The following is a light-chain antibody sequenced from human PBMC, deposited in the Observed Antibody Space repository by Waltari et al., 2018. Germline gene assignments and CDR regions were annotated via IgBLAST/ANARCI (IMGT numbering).Light chain of an antibody. J-gene: IGLJ3*02. V-gene: IGLV2-14*01. CDR3: SSYTSSSTWV. Sequence: QSALTQPASVSGSPGQSITISCTGTGSDVGGYNYVSWYQQHPGKAPKLTIYDVSKRPSGVSNRFSGSKSGNTASLTISGLQAEDEADYYCSSYTSSSTWVFGGGTKLTVL. CDR1: GSDVGGYNY. CDR2: DVS.